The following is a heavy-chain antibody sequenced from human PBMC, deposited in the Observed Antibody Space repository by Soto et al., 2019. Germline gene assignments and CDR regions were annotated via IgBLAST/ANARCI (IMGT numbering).Heavy chain of an antibody. Sequence: QVHLVESGGGVVQPGRSLTLSCAASGFTFSTYTMHWVRQAPGKGLEWVAVTSYDGSKKFYADSVKGRFTISRDNSKNTLFLQMNSLRVEDTAVYYCARVSGFYYYHTDVWGQGTTVTVSS. V-gene: IGHV3-30-3*01. D-gene: IGHD3-3*01. CDR2: TSYDGSKK. J-gene: IGHJ6*02. CDR3: ARVSGFYYYHTDV. CDR1: GFTFSTYT.